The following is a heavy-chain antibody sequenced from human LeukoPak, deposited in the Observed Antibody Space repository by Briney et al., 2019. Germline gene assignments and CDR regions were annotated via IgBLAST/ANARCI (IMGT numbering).Heavy chain of an antibody. CDR2: TYYRPTWYN. CDR3: ARRLTQYDCFDP. V-gene: IGHV6-1*01. D-gene: IGHD2-2*01. CDR1: GDSVSSNSVT. J-gene: IGHJ5*02. Sequence: SQTLSLTCAISGDSVSSNSVTWDWIRQSPSRGLEWLGRTYYRPTWYNDYAVSVRGRITVNPDTSKNQFSLHLNSVTPEDTAVYYCARRLTQYDCFDPWGQGILVTVSS.